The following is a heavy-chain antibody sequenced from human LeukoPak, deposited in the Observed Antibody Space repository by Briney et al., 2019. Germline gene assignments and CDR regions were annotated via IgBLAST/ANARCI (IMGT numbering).Heavy chain of an antibody. V-gene: IGHV4-39*01. CDR3: ARLPYSTYYAILTGYL. CDR2: IYYSGST. D-gene: IGHD3-9*01. J-gene: IGHJ4*01. Sequence: SETLSLTCTVAGGSISSTSYYWGWIRQPPGKGLDWIGSIYYSGSTYYNPSLQSRVIISVDTSKNQFSLKLSSVTAADTAVYYCARLPYSTYYAILTGYLWGQGTLVTVSS. CDR1: GGSISSTSYY.